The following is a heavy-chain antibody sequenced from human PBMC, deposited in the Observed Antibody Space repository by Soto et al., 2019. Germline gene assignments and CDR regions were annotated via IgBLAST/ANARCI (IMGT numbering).Heavy chain of an antibody. V-gene: IGHV3-30*18. CDR3: EKAESSYGEANS. Sequence: QVQLVESGGGVVQPGRSLRLSCAASGFTFSSYGMHWVRQAPGKGLEWVAVIAHDGSNKYYADSVKGKFTISRDNSKNTPELQVNRQRAADTAVYYCEKAESSYGEANSWGQGTLVTVSS. CDR2: IAHDGSNK. D-gene: IGHD5-18*01. CDR1: GFTFSSYG. J-gene: IGHJ4*02.